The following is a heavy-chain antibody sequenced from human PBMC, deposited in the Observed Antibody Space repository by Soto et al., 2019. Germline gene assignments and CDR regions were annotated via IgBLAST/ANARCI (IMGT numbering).Heavy chain of an antibody. CDR2: ISYDGSNK. V-gene: IGHV3-30*18. J-gene: IGHJ4*02. CDR3: AKDIGYPGIAVACPDY. CDR1: GFTFSSYG. D-gene: IGHD6-19*01. Sequence: GGSLRLSCAASGFTFSSYGMHWVRQAPGKGLEWVAVISYDGSNKYYADSVKGRFTISRDNSKNTLYLQMNSLRAEDTAVYYCAKDIGYPGIAVACPDYWGQGTLVTVSS.